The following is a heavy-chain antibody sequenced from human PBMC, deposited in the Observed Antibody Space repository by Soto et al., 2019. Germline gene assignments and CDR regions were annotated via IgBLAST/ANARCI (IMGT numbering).Heavy chain of an antibody. CDR3: ARDYYDSSGPNPPDAFDI. CDR1: GFTFRNYW. D-gene: IGHD3-22*01. CDR2: VRQDGSQT. Sequence: GGSLRLSCEASGFTFRNYWMSWIRQFPGKGLEWVANVRQDGSQTYLVDSVQGRFTISRDNTKNSLYLHMNSLRAEDTAVYYCARDYYDSSGPNPPDAFDIWGQGTMVTVSS. V-gene: IGHV3-7*03. J-gene: IGHJ3*02.